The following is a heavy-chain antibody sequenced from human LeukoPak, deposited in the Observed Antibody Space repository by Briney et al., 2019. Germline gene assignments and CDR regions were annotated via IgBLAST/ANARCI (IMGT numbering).Heavy chain of an antibody. CDR2: ISTYSGNS. CDR3: ARTMTTLTTHGELDF. Sequence: ASVKVSCKASGYTFSSYVLTWVRQAAGQGLEWMGRISTYSGNSNYAQKFQDRVTMTTDTSTSTAYMDLRNLSSDDTAVYYCARTMTTLTTHGELDFWGQGTLITLSS. D-gene: IGHD3-10*02. J-gene: IGHJ4*02. CDR1: GYTFSSYV. V-gene: IGHV1-18*01.